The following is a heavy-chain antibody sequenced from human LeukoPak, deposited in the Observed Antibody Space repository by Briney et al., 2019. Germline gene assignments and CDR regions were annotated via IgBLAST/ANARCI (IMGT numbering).Heavy chain of an antibody. CDR1: GFTFSYYA. D-gene: IGHD3-10*01. V-gene: IGHV3-33*01. Sequence: PGGSLRLSCSASGFTFSYYAIHGVRQAPGKGLELVALIWSDGSNKYYADSVKGRITISRDNSKNTVYLQMNSLRAEDTAVYYCARELFSSGSCPDGWGQGTLVTVSS. CDR3: ARELFSSGSCPDG. J-gene: IGHJ4*02. CDR2: IWSDGSNK.